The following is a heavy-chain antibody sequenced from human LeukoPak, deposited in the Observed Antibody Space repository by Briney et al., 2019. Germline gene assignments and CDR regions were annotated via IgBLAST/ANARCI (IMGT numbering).Heavy chain of an antibody. Sequence: ASVKVSCKASGGTFISYAISWVRQAPGQGLEWMGGIIPIFGTANYAQKFQGRVTITADESTSTAYMELRSLRSDGTAVYYCARDRDCSSTSCYYRWFDPWGQGTLVTVSS. CDR3: ARDRDCSSTSCYYRWFDP. CDR2: IIPIFGTA. D-gene: IGHD2-2*01. J-gene: IGHJ5*02. CDR1: GGTFISYA. V-gene: IGHV1-69*13.